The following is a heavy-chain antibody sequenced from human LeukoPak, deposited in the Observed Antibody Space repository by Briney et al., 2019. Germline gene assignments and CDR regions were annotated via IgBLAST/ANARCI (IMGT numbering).Heavy chain of an antibody. D-gene: IGHD4/OR15-4a*01. J-gene: IGHJ6*02. Sequence: XEWMASINPQKRDTHYAQDFQGRVTVTAGTSTNTAYMELRSLRSDDTAIYYCARRKYGADYNGMDVWGQGTTVTVSS. CDR2: INPQKRDT. CDR3: ARRKYGADYNGMDV. V-gene: IGHV1-18*01.